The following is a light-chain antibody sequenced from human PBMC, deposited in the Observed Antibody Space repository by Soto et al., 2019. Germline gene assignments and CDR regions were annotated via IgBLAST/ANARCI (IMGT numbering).Light chain of an antibody. CDR1: QSVLYNSNNKNY. CDR3: QQYYNTPLFT. Sequence: DIVMTQSPASLAVSLGARATINCKSSQSVLYNSNNKNYLAWYQQKPGQPPKLLIYWASTRESGVPDRFSGSGSGTDFTLTISSLQAEDVAVYYCQQYYNTPLFTFGPGTKVDLK. CDR2: WAS. V-gene: IGKV4-1*01. J-gene: IGKJ3*01.